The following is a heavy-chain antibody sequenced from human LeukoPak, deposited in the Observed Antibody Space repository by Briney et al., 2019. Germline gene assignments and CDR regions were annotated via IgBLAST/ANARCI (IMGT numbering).Heavy chain of an antibody. D-gene: IGHD1-1*01. V-gene: IGHV3-21*04. Sequence: GGSLRLSCAASGFTFSSYGMHWVRQAPGKGLEWVSSISSSSSYIYYADSVKGRFTISRDNSKNTLYLQMNSLRAEDTAVYYCAKVYVWNEYYFDYWGQGTLVTVSS. CDR3: AKVYVWNEYYFDY. CDR1: GFTFSSYG. CDR2: ISSSSSYI. J-gene: IGHJ4*02.